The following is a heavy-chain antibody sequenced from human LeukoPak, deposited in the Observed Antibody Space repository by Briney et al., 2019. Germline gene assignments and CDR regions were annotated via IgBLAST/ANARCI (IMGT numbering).Heavy chain of an antibody. CDR1: GFSFSSYS. Sequence: PGGSLRLSCAASGFSFSSYSMNWVRQAPGKGLEWVSSISSTSRSSYIFYAESVKGRFTISRDNTKNSLFLQMNSLVAEDTAVYYCASYVSSAGTLDYWGQGTLVTVSS. V-gene: IGHV3-21*01. CDR3: ASYVSSAGTLDY. J-gene: IGHJ4*02. CDR2: ISSTSRSSYI. D-gene: IGHD6-13*01.